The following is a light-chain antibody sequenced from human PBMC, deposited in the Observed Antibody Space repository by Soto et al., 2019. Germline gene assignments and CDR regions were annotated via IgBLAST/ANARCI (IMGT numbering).Light chain of an antibody. CDR2: DAS. CDR3: QQYGSSPSIT. CDR1: QSVSSSY. V-gene: IGKV3-20*01. Sequence: EIVLRQSPGTLSLSPGERATLSCRASQSVSSSYLAWYQQKPGQAPRLLIYDASSRATGIPDRFSGSGSGTDFTLTISRLEPEDFAVYYCQQYGSSPSITFGQGTRLEIK. J-gene: IGKJ5*01.